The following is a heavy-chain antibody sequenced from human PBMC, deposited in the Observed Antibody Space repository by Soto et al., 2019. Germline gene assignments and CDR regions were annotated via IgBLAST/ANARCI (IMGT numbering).Heavy chain of an antibody. V-gene: IGHV3-48*01. CDR1: GFTFSSYS. Sequence: GGSLRLSCAASGFTFSSYSMNWVRQAPGKGLEWVSYISSSRSTIYYADSVKGRFTISRDNAKNSLYLQMNSLRAEDTAVYYCARIHPAPPSGSYLHYYMDVWGKGTTVTVSS. CDR3: ARIHPAPPSGSYLHYYMDV. CDR2: ISSSRSTI. J-gene: IGHJ6*03. D-gene: IGHD3-10*01.